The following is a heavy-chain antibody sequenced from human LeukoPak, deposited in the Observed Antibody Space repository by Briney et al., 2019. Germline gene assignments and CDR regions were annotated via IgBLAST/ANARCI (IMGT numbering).Heavy chain of an antibody. D-gene: IGHD3-22*01. J-gene: IGHJ4*02. CDR1: GGSISSTNYY. CDR3: ARGGGIYYDSSGYYGY. Sequence: ASETLSLTCPVSGGSISSTNYYWGWIRQPPGKGLEWIGSIYYSGSTYYNPSLKSRVTISIDTSKNQFSLKLTSVTAADTAVYYCARGGGIYYDSSGYYGYWGQGTLVTVSS. CDR2: IYYSGST. V-gene: IGHV4-39*01.